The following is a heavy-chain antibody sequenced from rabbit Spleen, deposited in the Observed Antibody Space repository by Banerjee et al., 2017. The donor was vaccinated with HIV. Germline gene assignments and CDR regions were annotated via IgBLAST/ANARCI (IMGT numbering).Heavy chain of an antibody. CDR1: GFDFNVYG. D-gene: IGHD8-1*01. V-gene: IGHV1S40*01. J-gene: IGHJ6*01. CDR3: ARDSGSSFSSYGMDL. Sequence: QSLEESGGDLVKPGESLTLSCKASGFDFNVYGLSWVRQAPGKGLEWIGCIYTGNTATYYASWAKGRFTISKTSSTTVTLQLTSLTAADTATYFCARDSGSSFSSYGMDLWGPGTLVTVS. CDR2: IYTGNTAT.